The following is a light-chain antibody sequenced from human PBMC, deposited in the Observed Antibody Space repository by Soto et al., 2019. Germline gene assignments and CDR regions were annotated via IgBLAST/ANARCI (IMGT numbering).Light chain of an antibody. CDR2: WGS. Sequence: DIVMTQSPDSLAVSLGERATINCKSSQSVLYSSNNKNYLAWYQKKPGQPPKLLVYWGSTPGSGVPDRFSGSGSGTDFTLTISSLQAEDVAVYYCQQYYSSHTFGQGTRLEI. J-gene: IGKJ5*01. CDR1: QSVLYSSNNKNY. CDR3: QQYYSSHT. V-gene: IGKV4-1*01.